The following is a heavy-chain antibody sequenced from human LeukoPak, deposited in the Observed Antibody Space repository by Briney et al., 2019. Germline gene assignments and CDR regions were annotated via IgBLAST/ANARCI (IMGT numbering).Heavy chain of an antibody. CDR3: ARDRIAAAVLDY. Sequence: ASVKVSCKASGYNFITYAFSWVRQAPGQGLEWMGWINPYHGKTKYAQKFQGRVTMTTDTSTSTARMELRSLTSDDTAVYFCARDRIAAAVLDYWGQGTLVTVSS. V-gene: IGHV1-18*01. CDR1: GYNFITYA. J-gene: IGHJ4*02. D-gene: IGHD6-13*01. CDR2: INPYHGKT.